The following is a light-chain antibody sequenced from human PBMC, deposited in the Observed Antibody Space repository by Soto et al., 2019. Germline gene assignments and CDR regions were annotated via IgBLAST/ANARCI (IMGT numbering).Light chain of an antibody. V-gene: IGKV2-30*01. J-gene: IGKJ1*01. Sequence: DVVLTQSQLSLAVTPEQPASISCRASQSLEYSDGNTYFNWFHQRPGQSPRRLIYQVSNRDSGVPDRFSGSGSGTDFTLKISRVEAEDVGFYYGMQGSHWPPTFGQGTKVEIK. CDR3: MQGSHWPPT. CDR2: QVS. CDR1: QSLEYSDGNTY.